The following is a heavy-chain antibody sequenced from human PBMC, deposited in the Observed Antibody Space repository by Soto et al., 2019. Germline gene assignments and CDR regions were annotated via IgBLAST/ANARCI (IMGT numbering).Heavy chain of an antibody. CDR1: GFTISDYY. V-gene: IGHV3-11*01. Sequence: QVQLVESGGGLVKPGGSLRLSCAASGFTISDYYMSRIRQAPGMGLEWVSYISSSGSTIYYADSVKGRFTISRDNAKNSLYLQMNSLRAEDTAVYYCAREMTSVTTIDYWGQGTLVTVSS. J-gene: IGHJ4*02. CDR3: AREMTSVTTIDY. CDR2: ISSSGSTI. D-gene: IGHD4-17*01.